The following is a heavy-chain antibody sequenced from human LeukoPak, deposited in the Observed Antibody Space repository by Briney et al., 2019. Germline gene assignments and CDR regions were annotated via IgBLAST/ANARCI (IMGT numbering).Heavy chain of an antibody. CDR3: ARGAMRTGFDS. Sequence: PSQTLSLTCAISGDSVSSSSNVWNWIRQSPSRGLEWLGRTYYGSKWNNDYAASVKSRITVNPDTSKNRFSLQLDSVTPEDTAVYYCARGAMRTGFDSWGQGTLVTVSA. V-gene: IGHV6-1*01. CDR1: GDSVSSSSNV. J-gene: IGHJ4*02. CDR2: TYYGSKWNN. D-gene: IGHD1-1*01.